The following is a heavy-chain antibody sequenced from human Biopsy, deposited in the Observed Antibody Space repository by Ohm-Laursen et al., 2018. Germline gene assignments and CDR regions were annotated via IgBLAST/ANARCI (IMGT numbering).Heavy chain of an antibody. CDR3: ARDIWLVRLETATMQYSHMDV. V-gene: IGHV3-30*03. J-gene: IGHJ6*02. Sequence: SLRLSCAASGFTFTSYAMHWVRQAPGKGLEWVAVISYDGSGEYYADSLQGRFIISRDNPKNTVDLQMNSLRAEDTAVYFCARDIWLVRLETATMQYSHMDVWGQGTAVSVSS. D-gene: IGHD5-24*01. CDR1: GFTFTSYA. CDR2: ISYDGSGE.